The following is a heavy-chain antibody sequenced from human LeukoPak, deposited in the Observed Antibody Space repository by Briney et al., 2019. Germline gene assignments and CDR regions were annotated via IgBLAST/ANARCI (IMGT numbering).Heavy chain of an antibody. Sequence: SETLSLTCTVSGGSISSYYWSWIRQPPGKGLEWIGYIYYSGSTNYNPSLKSRVTISVDTSKNQFSLKLSSVTAADTAAYYCARDQWFGELIVWGQGTLVTVSS. D-gene: IGHD3-10*01. J-gene: IGHJ4*02. CDR3: ARDQWFGELIV. CDR1: GGSISSYY. V-gene: IGHV4-59*01. CDR2: IYYSGST.